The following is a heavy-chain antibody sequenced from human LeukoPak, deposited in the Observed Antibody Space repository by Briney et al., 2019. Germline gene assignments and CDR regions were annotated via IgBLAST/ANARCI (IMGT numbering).Heavy chain of an antibody. CDR2: IDQDGSAK. J-gene: IGHJ2*01. Sequence: GGSLRLSCAASGSSFRNSWMSWVRQTPGRGLEWVANIDQDGSAKSHVDSVKGRFTISRDNAMDSLSLQMNILRADDTAVYYCARLRRGPWHFDLWGRGTLVTVSS. D-gene: IGHD3-10*01. CDR3: ARLRRGPWHFDL. V-gene: IGHV3-7*01. CDR1: GSSFRNSW.